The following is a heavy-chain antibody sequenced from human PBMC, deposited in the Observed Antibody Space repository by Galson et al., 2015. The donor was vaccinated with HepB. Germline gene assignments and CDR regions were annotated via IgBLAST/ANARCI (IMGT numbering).Heavy chain of an antibody. CDR3: ARVLRGYCSGGSCAFYYYYGMDV. D-gene: IGHD2-15*01. CDR1: GGSFSGYY. CDR2: INHSGST. V-gene: IGHV4-34*01. J-gene: IGHJ6*02. Sequence: ETLSLTCAVYGGSFSGYYWSWIRQPPGKGLEWIGEINHSGSTNYNPSLKSRVTISVDTSKNQFSLKLSSVTAADTAVYYCARVLRGYCSGGSCAFYYYYGMDVWGQGTTVTVSS.